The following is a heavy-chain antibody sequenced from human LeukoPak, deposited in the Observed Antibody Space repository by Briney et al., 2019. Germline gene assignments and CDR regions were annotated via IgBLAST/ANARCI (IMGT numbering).Heavy chain of an antibody. CDR3: ARAYSSSWYSYYGMDV. D-gene: IGHD6-13*01. CDR2: INPNSGGT. V-gene: IGHV1-2*02. CDR1: GYTFTGYY. Sequence: ASVKVSCKASGYTFTGYYMPWVRQAPGQGLEWVGWINPNSGGTNYAQKFQGRVTMTRDTSISTAYMELSRLRSDDTAVYYCARAYSSSWYSYYGMDVWGQGTKVTVSS. J-gene: IGHJ6*02.